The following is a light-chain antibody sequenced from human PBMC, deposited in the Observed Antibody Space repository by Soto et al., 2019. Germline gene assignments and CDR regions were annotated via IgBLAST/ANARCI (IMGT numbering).Light chain of an antibody. CDR3: SSYTISSIYV. CDR1: SSDIGIYNY. V-gene: IGLV2-14*01. CDR2: DVS. J-gene: IGLJ1*01. Sequence: QSALTQPASVSGSPGQSITISCTGTSSDIGIYNYVSWYQQHPGKAPKLMIYDVSNRPSGVSDRFSGSKSGNTASLTISGLQAEDEADYYCSSYTISSIYVFGAGTKVTV.